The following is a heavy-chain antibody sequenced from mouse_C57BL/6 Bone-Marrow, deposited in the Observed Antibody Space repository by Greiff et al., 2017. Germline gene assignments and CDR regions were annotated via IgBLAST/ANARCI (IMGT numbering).Heavy chain of an antibody. CDR2: IYPRSGNT. CDR3: ARYGYDGFAY. CDR1: GYTFTSYG. V-gene: IGHV1-81*01. J-gene: IGHJ3*01. D-gene: IGHD2-2*01. Sequence: QVQLQQSGAELARPGASVKLSCKASGYTFTSYGISWVKQRTGQGLEWIGEIYPRSGNTYYNEKFKGKATLTADKSSSTAYMELRSLTSEDSAGYFCARYGYDGFAYWGQGTLVTVSA.